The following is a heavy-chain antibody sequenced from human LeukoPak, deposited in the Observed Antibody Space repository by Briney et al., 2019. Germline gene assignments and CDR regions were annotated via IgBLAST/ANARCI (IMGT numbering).Heavy chain of an antibody. D-gene: IGHD3-10*01. J-gene: IGHJ4*02. CDR3: ATPLLWFGELILDY. CDR2: FDPEDGET. V-gene: IGHV1-24*01. CDR1: GYTLTELS. Sequence: ASVKVSCKVSGYTLTELSMHWVRQAPGKGLEWMGGFDPEDGETIYAQKFQGRVTMTEDTFTDTAYMKLSSLRSEDTAVYYCATPLLWFGELILDYWGQGTLVTVSS.